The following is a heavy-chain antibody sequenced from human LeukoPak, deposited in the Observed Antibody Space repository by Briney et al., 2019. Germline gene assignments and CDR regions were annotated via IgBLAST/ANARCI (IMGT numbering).Heavy chain of an antibody. CDR3: ARVVVPRLFDY. CDR2: IYYSGST. V-gene: IGHV4-59*01. J-gene: IGHJ4*02. CDR1: GGSISSYY. D-gene: IGHD2-15*01. Sequence: SETLSLTCTVSGGSISSYYWSWLRQPPGKGLEWIGYIYYSGSTNYNPSLKSRVTISVDTSKNQFSLKLSSVTAADAAVYYCARVVVPRLFDYWGQGTLVTVSS.